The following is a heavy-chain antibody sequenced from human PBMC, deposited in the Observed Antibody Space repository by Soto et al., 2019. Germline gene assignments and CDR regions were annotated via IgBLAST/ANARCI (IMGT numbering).Heavy chain of an antibody. D-gene: IGHD6-6*01. J-gene: IGHJ6*02. CDR1: GGTFSSYA. V-gene: IGHV1-69*13. Sequence: SVKVSCKASGGTFSSYAISCVRQAPGQGLEWMGGIIPIFGTANYAQKFQGRVTITADESTSTAYMELSSLRSEDTAVYYCARCGARIAARPDWNYYYGMDVWGQGTTVTVSS. CDR2: IIPIFGTA. CDR3: ARCGARIAARPDWNYYYGMDV.